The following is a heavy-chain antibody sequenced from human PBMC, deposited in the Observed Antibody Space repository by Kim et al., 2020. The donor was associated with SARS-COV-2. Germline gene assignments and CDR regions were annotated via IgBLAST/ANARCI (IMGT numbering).Heavy chain of an antibody. D-gene: IGHD3-10*01. Sequence: YNADAVKGRFTLSRDNAKNTLYLQMNSRRAEDTAVYYCAKGGLTGYYFDYWGQGTLVTVSS. CDR3: AKGGLTGYYFDY. V-gene: IGHV3-23*01. J-gene: IGHJ4*02.